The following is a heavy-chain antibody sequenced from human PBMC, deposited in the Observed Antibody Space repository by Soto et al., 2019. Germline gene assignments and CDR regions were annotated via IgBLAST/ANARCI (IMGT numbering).Heavy chain of an antibody. D-gene: IGHD2-15*01. Sequence: GASVKVSCKASGGTFSSYAISWVRQAPGQGLEWMGGIIPIFGTANYAQKFQGRVTITADESTSTAYMELSSLRSEDTAVYYCARGGYCSGGSCYSVAKIYSWFDPWGQGTLVTVSS. CDR3: ARGGYCSGGSCYSVAKIYSWFDP. J-gene: IGHJ5*02. V-gene: IGHV1-69*13. CDR1: GGTFSSYA. CDR2: IIPIFGTA.